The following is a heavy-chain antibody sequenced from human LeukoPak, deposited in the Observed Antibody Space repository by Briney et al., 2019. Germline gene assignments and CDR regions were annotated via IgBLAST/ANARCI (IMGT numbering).Heavy chain of an antibody. CDR1: GYTFTGYH. CDR3: ARGYGDYAY. Sequence: ASVKVSCKASGYTFTGYHIHWVRQAPGQGLEWMGIINPSGGSTTYAQKFQGRVTMTRDTSTSTVYMELSSLRSEDTAVYYCARGYGDYAYWGQGTLVTVSS. J-gene: IGHJ4*02. CDR2: INPSGGST. D-gene: IGHD4-17*01. V-gene: IGHV1-46*01.